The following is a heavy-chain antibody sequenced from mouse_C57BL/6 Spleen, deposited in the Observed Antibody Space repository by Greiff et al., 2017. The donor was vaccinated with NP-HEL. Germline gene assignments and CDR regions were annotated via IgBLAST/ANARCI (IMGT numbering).Heavy chain of an antibody. D-gene: IGHD3-2*02. CDR1: GFTFSSYG. Sequence: EVQLVESGGDLVKPGGSLKLSCAASGFTFSSYGMSWVRQTPDKRLEWVATISSGGSYTYYPDSVKGRFTISRDNAKNTLYLQMSSLKSEDTAMYYCARPDSSGLDYWGQGTTLTVSS. CDR2: ISSGGSYT. J-gene: IGHJ2*01. V-gene: IGHV5-6*01. CDR3: ARPDSSGLDY.